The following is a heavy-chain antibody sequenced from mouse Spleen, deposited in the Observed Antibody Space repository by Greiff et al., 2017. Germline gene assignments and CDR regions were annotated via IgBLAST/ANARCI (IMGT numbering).Heavy chain of an antibody. V-gene: IGHV1-55*01. D-gene: IGHD6-1*01. Sequence: QVQLQQPGAELVKPGASVKMSCKASGYTFTSYWITWVKQRPGQGLEWIGDIYPGSGSTNYNEKFKSKATLTVVTYSSTAYMQLSSLTSEDSAVYYCARESLYYAMDYWGQGTSVTVSS. CDR1: GYTFTSYW. J-gene: IGHJ4*01. CDR3: ARESLYYAMDY. CDR2: IYPGSGST.